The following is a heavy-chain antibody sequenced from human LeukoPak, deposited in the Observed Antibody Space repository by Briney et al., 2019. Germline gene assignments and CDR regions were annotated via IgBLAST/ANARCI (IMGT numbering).Heavy chain of an antibody. J-gene: IGHJ4*02. CDR2: INPNSGGT. Sequence: GASVKVSCKTSGYTFTNHAMNWVRQAPGQGLEWMGWINPNSGGTNYAQKFQGRVTMTRDTSISTAYMELSRLRSDGTAVYYCARGLRAAVTDYWGQGTLVTVSS. CDR1: GYTFTNHA. D-gene: IGHD6-13*01. V-gene: IGHV1-2*02. CDR3: ARGLRAAVTDY.